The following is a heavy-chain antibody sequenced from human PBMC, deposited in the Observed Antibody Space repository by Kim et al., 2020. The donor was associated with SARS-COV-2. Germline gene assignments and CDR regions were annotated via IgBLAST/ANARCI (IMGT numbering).Heavy chain of an antibody. Sequence: GGSLRLSCVVSGFSVRNNYMNWVRQAPGKGLEWVSIFDAAGNIYYTASVKGRFTISKDNSRNTVSLQMHSLRVDDTAVYFCARSYVDALDIWGQGTHVTV. CDR2: FDAAGNI. CDR3: ARSYVDALDI. D-gene: IGHD3-10*02. CDR1: GFSVRNNY. V-gene: IGHV3-66*01. J-gene: IGHJ3*02.